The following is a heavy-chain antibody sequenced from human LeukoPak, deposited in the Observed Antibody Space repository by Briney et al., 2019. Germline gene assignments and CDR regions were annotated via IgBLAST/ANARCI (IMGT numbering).Heavy chain of an antibody. V-gene: IGHV3-23*01. CDR1: GFTFSSYA. CDR3: ARAVVYDY. Sequence: PGGSLRLSCAASGFTFSSYAMSWVRQAPGKGLEWVSAISGSGGSTYYADSVKGRFTISRDTAKNSLYLEMNGLRSDDTAVYYCARAVVYDYWGQGTLVTVSS. D-gene: IGHD2-15*01. CDR2: ISGSGGST. J-gene: IGHJ4*02.